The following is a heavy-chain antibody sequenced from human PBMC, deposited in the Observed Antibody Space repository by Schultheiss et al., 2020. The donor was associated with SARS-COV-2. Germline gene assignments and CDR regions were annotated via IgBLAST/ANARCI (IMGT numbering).Heavy chain of an antibody. CDR2: IRSKANSYAT. V-gene: IGHV3-73*01. Sequence: GGSLRLSCAASGFTFSGSAMHWVRQASGKGLEWVGRIRSKANSYATAYAASVKGRFTISRDDSKNTAYLQMNSLKTEDTAVYYCARDKMRFSSYYYYYMDVWGKGTTVTVSS. D-gene: IGHD3-10*01. CDR3: ARDKMRFSSYYYYYMDV. CDR1: GFTFSGSA. J-gene: IGHJ6*03.